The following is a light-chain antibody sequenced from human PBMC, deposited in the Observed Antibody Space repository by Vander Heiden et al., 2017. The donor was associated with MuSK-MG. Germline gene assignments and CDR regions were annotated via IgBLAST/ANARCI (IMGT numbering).Light chain of an antibody. J-gene: IGLJ2*01. CDR2: GKN. V-gene: IGLV3-19*01. CDR1: RLRSYY. CDR3: NARDSSGNLV. Sequence: SSELTQDSAVSVALGQTVRIPCQGDRLRSYYASWYQQKPGQAPVLVIYGKNNRTAGIPDRFSGSSSGNTASLTITEAQAEDEADYYCNARDSSGNLVFGGGTKLTVL.